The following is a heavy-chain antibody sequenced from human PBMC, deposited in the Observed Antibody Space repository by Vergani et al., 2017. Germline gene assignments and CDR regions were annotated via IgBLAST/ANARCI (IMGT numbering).Heavy chain of an antibody. CDR1: GGSFSGYY. D-gene: IGHD6-13*01. V-gene: IGHV4-34*01. Sequence: QVQLQQWGAGLLKPSETLSLTCAVYGGSFSGYYWSWIRQPPGKGLEWIGEINHSGSTNYNPSLKSRVTISVDTSKNQFSLKLSSVTAADTAVYYCARDLGIAAAGTKGNGMDVWGQGTTVTVSS. J-gene: IGHJ6*02. CDR2: INHSGST. CDR3: ARDLGIAAAGTKGNGMDV.